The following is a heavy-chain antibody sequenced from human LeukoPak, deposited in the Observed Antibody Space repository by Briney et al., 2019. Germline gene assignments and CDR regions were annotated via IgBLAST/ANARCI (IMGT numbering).Heavy chain of an antibody. V-gene: IGHV3-7*01. CDR3: ARDGRFAGATLSEDDY. D-gene: IGHD1-26*01. Sequence: PGGSLRLSGAASGFTFSSYWMSWVRQAPGKGLEWVANIRQDGSEKYYVDSVKGRFTISRDNAKNSLYLQMNSLRAEDTAVYYCARDGRFAGATLSEDDYWGQGTLVTVSS. CDR1: GFTFSSYW. J-gene: IGHJ4*02. CDR2: IRQDGSEK.